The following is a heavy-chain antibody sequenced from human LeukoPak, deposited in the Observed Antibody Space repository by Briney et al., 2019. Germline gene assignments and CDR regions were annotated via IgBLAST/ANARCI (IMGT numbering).Heavy chain of an antibody. CDR1: GYTFTSHA. J-gene: IGHJ1*01. D-gene: IGHD3-3*02. CDR3: ARDIRVGPHFGYFLY. Sequence: GASVKASCKVSGYTFTSHAINWVRQAPGQGLEWMGWINTNTGNPKYAQGFAGRFVFSLDTSVSTAYLQISTLKAEDTAVYYCARDIRVGPHFGYFLYWGRGTLVTVSS. CDR2: INTNTGNP. V-gene: IGHV7-4-1*02.